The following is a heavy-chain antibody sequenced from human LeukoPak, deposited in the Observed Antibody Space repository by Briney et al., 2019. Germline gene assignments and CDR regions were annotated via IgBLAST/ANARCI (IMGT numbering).Heavy chain of an antibody. CDR2: IKQDGSEK. D-gene: IGHD3-3*01. J-gene: IGHJ4*02. Sequence: PGGSLRLSCAASGFTFSSYWMSWVRQAPGKGLEWVANIKQDGSEKYYVDSVKGRFTISRDNAKNSLYLQMNSLRAEDTAVYYCARGGSYYDFWSGSFDYWGQGTLVTASS. CDR3: ARGGSYYDFWSGSFDY. CDR1: GFTFSSYW. V-gene: IGHV3-7*01.